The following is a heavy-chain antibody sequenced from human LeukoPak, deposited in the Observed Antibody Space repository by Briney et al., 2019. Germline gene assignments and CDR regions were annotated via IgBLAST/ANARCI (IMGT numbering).Heavy chain of an antibody. Sequence: GGSLRLSCAASGFTFDDYAMHWVRQAPGKGLEWVSGISWNSGSIGYADSVKGRFTISRDNAKNSLYPQMNSLRAEDTALYYCAKDIRGYSSSWYGFDYWGQGTLVTVSS. CDR2: ISWNSGSI. CDR3: AKDIRGYSSSWYGFDY. D-gene: IGHD6-13*01. J-gene: IGHJ4*02. V-gene: IGHV3-9*01. CDR1: GFTFDDYA.